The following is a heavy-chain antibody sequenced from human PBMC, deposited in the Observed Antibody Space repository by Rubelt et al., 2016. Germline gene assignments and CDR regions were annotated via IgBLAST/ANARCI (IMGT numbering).Heavy chain of an antibody. J-gene: IGHJ4*02. CDR2: IIPILGIA. D-gene: IGHD3-10*01. CDR1: GGTFSSYA. V-gene: IGHV1-69*04. Sequence: QVQLVQSGAEVKKPGSSVKVSCKASGGTFSSYALSWVRQAPGQGLEWMGRIIPILGIASYAKKLQGRVTMTRDTSTSTVYMELSSLRSEDTAVYDCARDPGPRGNDYWGQGTLVTVSS. CDR3: ARDPGPRGNDY.